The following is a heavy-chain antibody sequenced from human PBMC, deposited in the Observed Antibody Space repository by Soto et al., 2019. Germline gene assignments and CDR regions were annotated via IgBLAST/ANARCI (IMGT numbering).Heavy chain of an antibody. CDR2: ISGYNGDT. CDR3: ARARRSMDH. V-gene: IGHV1-18*04. CDR1: GYTFANYN. J-gene: IGHJ4*02. Sequence: QVQLVQSGAEVKKPGASVRVSCKTSGYTFANYNINWVRQAPGQGLEWMGWISGYNGDTKYAQKLQGRVTVTTDTSTGTAYMALRSLRSDDTAMYYCARARRSMDHWGQGTLVTVSS.